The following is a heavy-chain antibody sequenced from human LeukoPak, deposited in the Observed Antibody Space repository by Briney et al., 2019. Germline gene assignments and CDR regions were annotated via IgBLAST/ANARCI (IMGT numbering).Heavy chain of an antibody. D-gene: IGHD3-16*01. CDR2: ISHRGRT. CDR1: GGSLSDYY. Sequence: SETLSLTCAVYGGSLSDYYWSWIRQSPGKGLEWIGEISHRGRTYYNLSLKSRVTISVDTSKNQFSLKLSSVTAADTAVYYCARVPRGGDRFDPWGQGTLVTVSS. J-gene: IGHJ5*02. CDR3: ARVPRGGDRFDP. V-gene: IGHV4-34*01.